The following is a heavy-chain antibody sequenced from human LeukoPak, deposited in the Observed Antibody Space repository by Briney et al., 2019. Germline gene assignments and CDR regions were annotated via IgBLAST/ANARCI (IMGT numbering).Heavy chain of an antibody. CDR2: IYYSGST. CDR1: GGSISSSSYY. CDR3: ARRMVRGGVAFDI. V-gene: IGHV4-39*01. J-gene: IGHJ3*02. D-gene: IGHD3-10*01. Sequence: SETLSLTCTVSGGSISSSSYYWGWIRQPPGKGLEWIGSIYYSGSTYYNPPLKSRVTISVDTSKNQFSLKLSSVTAADTAVYYCARRMVRGGVAFDIWGQGTMVTVSS.